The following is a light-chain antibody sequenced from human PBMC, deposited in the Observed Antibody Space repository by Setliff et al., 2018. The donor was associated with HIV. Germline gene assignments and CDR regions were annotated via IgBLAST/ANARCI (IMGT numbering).Light chain of an antibody. V-gene: IGLV2-23*02. CDR3: CSYAGSNTLVI. J-gene: IGLJ2*01. CDR2: DVS. Sequence: QSVLAQPASVSGSPGQSITISCTGTSSDVGGYNFVSWYQQHPGKAPKLMIYDVSKRPSGVSDRFSGSKSGNTASLTISGLQAKDEADYYCCSYAGSNTLVIFGGGTKVTVL. CDR1: SSDVGGYNF.